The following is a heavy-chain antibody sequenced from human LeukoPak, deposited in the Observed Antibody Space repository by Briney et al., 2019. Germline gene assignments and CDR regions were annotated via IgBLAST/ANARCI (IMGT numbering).Heavy chain of an antibody. V-gene: IGHV4-4*07. CDR1: GGSISSYY. D-gene: IGHD3-22*01. Sequence: SETLSLTCTVSGGSISSYYWSWIRQPAGKGLEWIGRIYTRGSTNYNPSLKSRVTISVDTSKNQFSLKLSSVAAADTAVYYCARAHSYDSSGYPHDAFDIWGQGTMVTVSS. CDR2: IYTRGST. CDR3: ARAHSYDSSGYPHDAFDI. J-gene: IGHJ3*02.